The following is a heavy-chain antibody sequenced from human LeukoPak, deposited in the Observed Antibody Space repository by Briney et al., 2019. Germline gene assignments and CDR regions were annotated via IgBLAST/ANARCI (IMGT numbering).Heavy chain of an antibody. CDR3: ARHVMRSRGVDY. Sequence: AETVTLICAVYGGSFSGYYWSWIRQPPGKGLEWIGEINHSGSTNYNPSLKSRVTISVDTSKNQFSLKLSSVIAADTAVYYCARHVMRSRGVDYWGQGTPVIVSS. CDR2: INHSGST. D-gene: IGHD3-10*01. V-gene: IGHV4-34*01. J-gene: IGHJ4*02. CDR1: GGSFSGYY.